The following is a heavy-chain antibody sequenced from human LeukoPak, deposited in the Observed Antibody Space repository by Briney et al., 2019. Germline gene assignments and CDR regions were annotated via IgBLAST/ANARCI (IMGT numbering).Heavy chain of an antibody. J-gene: IGHJ4*02. Sequence: SETLSLTCTVSGGSISSYYWSWIRQPPGKGLEWVGYIYYTGGTNYNPSLKSRVTISADTSKNHFSLTLNSVTSADTAVYYCARCRDSSSPDCEYWGQGSLVTVSS. V-gene: IGHV4-59*01. CDR2: IYYTGGT. D-gene: IGHD6-13*01. CDR1: GGSISSYY. CDR3: ARCRDSSSPDCEY.